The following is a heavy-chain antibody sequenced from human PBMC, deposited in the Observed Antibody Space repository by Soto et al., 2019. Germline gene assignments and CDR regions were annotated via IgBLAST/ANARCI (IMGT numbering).Heavy chain of an antibody. V-gene: IGHV5-10-1*01. J-gene: IGHJ4*02. CDR1: GYSFTSYW. D-gene: IGHD3-22*01. CDR3: ARLHDYYYVSSGYDY. CDR2: IDPSDSYT. Sequence: PGASLKISCEGSGYSFTSYWISWVRQMPGKGLEWMGRIDPSDSYTNYSPSFQGHVTISADKSISTAYLQWSSLKASDTAMYYCARLHDYYYVSSGYDYWGQGTLVTVSS.